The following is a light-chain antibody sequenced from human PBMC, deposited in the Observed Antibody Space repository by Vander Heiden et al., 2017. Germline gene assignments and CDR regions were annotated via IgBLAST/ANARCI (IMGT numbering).Light chain of an antibody. J-gene: IGLJ3*02. CDR2: RKT. Sequence: QSVLTQPPSASGTPVQGLTIPRSGNSSSNGSNYVYWYQQIQGTAPKLLICRKTERPSGVPAGFSGSKSGTSASLAIGGLRSEDEADYFCATWDDTFNGGVCGGGTKLTVL. CDR1: SSSNGSNY. CDR3: ATWDDTFNGGV. V-gene: IGLV1-47*01.